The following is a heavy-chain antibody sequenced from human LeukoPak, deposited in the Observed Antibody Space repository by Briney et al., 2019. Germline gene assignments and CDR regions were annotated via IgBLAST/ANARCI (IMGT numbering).Heavy chain of an antibody. CDR1: GFTFSSYE. Sequence: GGSLRLSCAASGFTFSSYEMNWVRQAPGKGLEWVSYISSSGSTIYYADSVKGRFTISRDNAKSSLYLQMDSLRAEDTAVHYCARVGRWLVFDYWGQGTLLTVSS. CDR2: ISSSGSTI. V-gene: IGHV3-48*03. CDR3: ARVGRWLVFDY. D-gene: IGHD6-19*01. J-gene: IGHJ4*02.